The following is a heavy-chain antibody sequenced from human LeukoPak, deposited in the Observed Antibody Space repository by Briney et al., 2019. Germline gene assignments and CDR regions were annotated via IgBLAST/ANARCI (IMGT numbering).Heavy chain of an antibody. CDR1: GFTFSSYW. J-gene: IGHJ3*02. D-gene: IGHD2-2*01. CDR2: IKQDGSEK. Sequence: GGSLRLSCAASGFTFSSYWMSWVRQAPGKGLEWVAHIKQDGSEKYYVDSVKGRFTISRDNAKNSLYLQMNSLRAEDTAVYYCARMGYCSSTSCSLHAFDIWGQGTMVTVSS. CDR3: ARMGYCSSTSCSLHAFDI. V-gene: IGHV3-7*01.